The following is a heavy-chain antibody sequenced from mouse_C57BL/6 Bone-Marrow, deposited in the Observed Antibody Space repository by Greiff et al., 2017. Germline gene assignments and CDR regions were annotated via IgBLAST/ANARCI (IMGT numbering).Heavy chain of an antibody. V-gene: IGHV1-52*01. D-gene: IGHD2-2*01. Sequence: VQLQQPGAELVRPGSSVKLSCKASGYTFTSYWMHWVKQRPIQGLEWIGNIDPSDSETPYNQKFKDKATLTVDKSSSTAYMQLSSLTSEDSAVYYCAREGDYGFFAYWGQGTLVTVSA. CDR1: GYTFTSYW. CDR2: IDPSDSET. J-gene: IGHJ3*01. CDR3: AREGDYGFFAY.